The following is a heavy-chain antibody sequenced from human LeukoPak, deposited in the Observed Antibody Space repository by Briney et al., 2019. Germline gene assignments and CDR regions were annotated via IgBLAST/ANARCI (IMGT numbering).Heavy chain of an antibody. CDR2: INNDGST. Sequence: HPGGSLRLSCVASGFTFGNYWMHWVRQAPGKELVCISRINNDGSTVYADSVAGRFTISRDNARNTLYLQMNTLRVEDTAVYYCARDYYGSIDLWGQGTLVTVSS. D-gene: IGHD3-10*01. CDR3: ARDYYGSIDL. CDR1: GFTFGNYW. V-gene: IGHV3-74*01. J-gene: IGHJ1*01.